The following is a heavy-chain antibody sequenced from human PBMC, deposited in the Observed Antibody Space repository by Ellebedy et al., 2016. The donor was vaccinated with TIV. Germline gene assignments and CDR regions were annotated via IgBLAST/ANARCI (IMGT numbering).Heavy chain of an antibody. CDR1: GYTFTTFY. Sequence: ASVKVSCXASGYTFTTFYMHWVRQAPGQGLEWMGIINPTGGSTTYAQKFQGRVTMTRDTSTSTVYMELSSLRSEDTAVYYCASRSRSGLVAVGNDYYAMDVWGQGTTVTASS. D-gene: IGHD6-13*01. CDR3: ASRSRSGLVAVGNDYYAMDV. J-gene: IGHJ6*02. CDR2: INPTGGST. V-gene: IGHV1-46*01.